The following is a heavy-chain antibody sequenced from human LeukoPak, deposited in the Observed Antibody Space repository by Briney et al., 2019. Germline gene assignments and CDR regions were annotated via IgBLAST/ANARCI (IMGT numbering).Heavy chain of an antibody. Sequence: GGSLRLSCAASGFTFSSYAMTWVRQAPGKGLEWVSVISGSGTGAYYADSVKGRFTISRDNSKNTLYLQMNSLRAEDTAVYFCAKGLYHYYGSGSYTLEYWGQGTLVTVSS. D-gene: IGHD3-10*01. CDR3: AKGLYHYYGSGSYTLEY. CDR2: ISGSGTGA. J-gene: IGHJ4*02. V-gene: IGHV3-23*01. CDR1: GFTFSSYA.